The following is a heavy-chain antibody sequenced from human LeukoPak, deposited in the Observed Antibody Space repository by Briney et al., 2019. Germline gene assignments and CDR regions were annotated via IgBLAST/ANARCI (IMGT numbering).Heavy chain of an antibody. D-gene: IGHD2-2*01. Sequence: ASVKVSCKASGYTFTSYGISWVRQAPGQGLEWMGWISAYNGNTNYAQKLQGRVTMTTDTSTSTAYMELRSLRSDDTAVYYCARDPVVPAATFTFDYWGQGTLVTVSS. J-gene: IGHJ4*02. V-gene: IGHV1-18*01. CDR3: ARDPVVPAATFTFDY. CDR2: ISAYNGNT. CDR1: GYTFTSYG.